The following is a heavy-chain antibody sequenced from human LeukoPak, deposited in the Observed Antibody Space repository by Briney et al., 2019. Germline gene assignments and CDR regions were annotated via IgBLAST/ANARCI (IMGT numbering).Heavy chain of an antibody. D-gene: IGHD3-22*01. CDR1: GFTFSSYA. V-gene: IGHV3-23*01. CDR2: ISGSGGST. J-gene: IGHJ4*02. Sequence: GGSLRLSCAASGFTFSSYAMSWVRQAPGEGLEWVSAISGSGGSTYYADSVKGRFTISRDNSRDTLYLQMNSLRAEDTAVYYCAKETYNYDSSGYSFDYWGQGTLVTVSS. CDR3: AKETYNYDSSGYSFDY.